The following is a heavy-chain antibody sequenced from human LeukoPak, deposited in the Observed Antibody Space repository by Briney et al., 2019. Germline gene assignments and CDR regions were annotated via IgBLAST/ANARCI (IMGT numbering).Heavy chain of an antibody. CDR3: ARVVPIVVVPAASLGWFDP. J-gene: IGHJ5*02. V-gene: IGHV4-39*07. Sequence: PSETLSLTCTVSGGSISSSSYYWGWIRQPPGKGLEWIGSIYYSGSTYYNPSLKSRVTISVDTSKNQFSLKLSSVTAADTAVYYCARVVPIVVVPAASLGWFDPWGQGTLVTVSS. CDR2: IYYSGST. D-gene: IGHD2-2*01. CDR1: GGSISSSSYY.